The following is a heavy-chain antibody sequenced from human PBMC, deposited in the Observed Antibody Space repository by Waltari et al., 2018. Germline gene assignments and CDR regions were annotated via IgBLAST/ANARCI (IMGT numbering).Heavy chain of an antibody. CDR1: GFTFSGFS. D-gene: IGHD6-19*01. CDR3: SGGEVTGTDF. Sequence: EVQVVESGGGLVQPGGSPKLSCEPSGFTFSGFSIHWVRQTSGKGLEWVGRIRREPYNDATAYSASVKGRFTISRDDSKNTAFLQMNSLMTEDTAVYYCSGGEVTGTDFWGQGTLVTVSS. CDR2: IRREPYNDAT. V-gene: IGHV3-73*01. J-gene: IGHJ4*02.